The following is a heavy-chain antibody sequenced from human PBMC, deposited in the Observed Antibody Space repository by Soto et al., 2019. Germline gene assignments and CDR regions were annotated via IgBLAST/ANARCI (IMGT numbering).Heavy chain of an antibody. J-gene: IGHJ5*02. CDR2: IYYSGST. D-gene: IGHD2-2*02. CDR3: ARDSYCGSTSCYTLGPRWVGP. V-gene: IGHV4-59*01. Sequence: SETLSLTCTVSCGSISSYYWSWIRQPPGKGLEWIGYIYYSGSTNYNPSLKSRVTISVDTSKNQFPLKLSSVTAADTAVYYCARDSYCGSTSCYTLGPRWVGPWGQGNLVTVS. CDR1: CGSISSYY.